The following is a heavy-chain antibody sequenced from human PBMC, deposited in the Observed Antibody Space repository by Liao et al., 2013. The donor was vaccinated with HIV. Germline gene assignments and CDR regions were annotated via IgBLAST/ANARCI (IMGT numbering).Heavy chain of an antibody. CDR2: IYHSGST. Sequence: QLQLQESGSGLVKPSQTLSLTCAVSGGSISSGGYSWSWIRQPPGKGLEWIGYIYHSGSTNYNPSLKSRVTMSVDTSKNQFSPKLSSVTAADTAVYYCARGTIFGPDYWGQGTLVTVSS. CDR3: ARGTIFGPDY. V-gene: IGHV4-30-2*01. D-gene: IGHD3-3*01. CDR1: GGSISSGGYS. J-gene: IGHJ4*02.